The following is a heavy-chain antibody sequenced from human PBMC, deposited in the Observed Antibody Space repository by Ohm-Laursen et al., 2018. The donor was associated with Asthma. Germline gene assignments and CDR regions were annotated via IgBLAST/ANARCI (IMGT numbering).Heavy chain of an antibody. J-gene: IGHJ4*02. D-gene: IGHD3-10*01. V-gene: IGHV1-8*01. Sequence: PSVKLSCKASGYTFTSYDINWVRQATGQGLEWMGWMKPNSGNTGYAQKFQGRVTMTRNTSISTAYMELSSLRSEDTAVYYCARRGWCRESGPNDYWGQGTLVTASS. CDR2: MKPNSGNT. CDR1: GYTFTSYD. CDR3: ARRGWCRESGPNDY.